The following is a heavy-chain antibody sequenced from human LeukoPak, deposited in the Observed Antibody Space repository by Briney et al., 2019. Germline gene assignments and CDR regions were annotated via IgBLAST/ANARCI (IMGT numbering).Heavy chain of an antibody. J-gene: IGHJ4*02. CDR2: ISGDGGST. CDR3: AKNRGYCSGGSCYGDY. V-gene: IGHV3-23*01. Sequence: GGSLRLSCAASGFTFSNYAMSWVRQAPGKGLEWVSSISGDGGSTHYADSVKGRFTISRDNSKNTVYLQMNSLRAEDTAIYYCAKNRGYCSGGSCYGDYWGQGTLVTVSS. D-gene: IGHD2-15*01. CDR1: GFTFSNYA.